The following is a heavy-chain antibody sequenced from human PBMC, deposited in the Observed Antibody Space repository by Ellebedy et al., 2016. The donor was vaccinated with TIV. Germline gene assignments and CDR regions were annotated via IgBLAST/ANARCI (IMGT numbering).Heavy chain of an antibody. CDR1: GYTFTSYA. D-gene: IGHD4-17*01. V-gene: IGHV1-3*01. CDR2: INAGNGNT. CDR3: ARDLGLAGDYTYYYGMDV. Sequence: ASVKVSCXASGYTFTSYAMHWVRQAPGQRLEWMGWINAGNGNTKYSQKFQGRVTITRDTSASTAYMELSSLRSEDTAVYYCARDLGLAGDYTYYYGMDVWGQGTTVTVSS. J-gene: IGHJ6*02.